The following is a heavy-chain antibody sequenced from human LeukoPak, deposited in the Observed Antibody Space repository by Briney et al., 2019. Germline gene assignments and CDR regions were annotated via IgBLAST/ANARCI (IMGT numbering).Heavy chain of an antibody. CDR3: TTGSRLRYSDY. Sequence: AGGSLRLSCAASAFTFRDAWMTWVRQAPGKGLEWDGRIKSKTDGGTTDYAASVKGRFTISRDDSKNTLYLQMNSVKTEDTAVYYCTTGSRLRYSDYWGQGTLVTVSS. CDR1: AFTFRDAW. V-gene: IGHV3-15*01. J-gene: IGHJ4*02. D-gene: IGHD3-9*01. CDR2: IKSKTDGGTT.